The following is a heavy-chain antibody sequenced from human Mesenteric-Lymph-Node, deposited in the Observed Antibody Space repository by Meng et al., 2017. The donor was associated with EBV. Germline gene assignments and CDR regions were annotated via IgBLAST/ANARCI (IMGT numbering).Heavy chain of an antibody. V-gene: IGHV4-4*02. CDR1: VDSISNSNW. Sequence: VPLQEAGPGLGKPSGTLSLTCAVSVDSISNSNWWSWVRQPPGKGLEWIGEIYYTGSTNYNPSLKSRVSMSVDKSKNEFSLEVNSVTAADTAVYYCASGGVRDPSPPYWGQGALVTVSS. CDR2: IYYTGST. J-gene: IGHJ1*01. D-gene: IGHD3-16*01. CDR3: ASGGVRDPSPPY.